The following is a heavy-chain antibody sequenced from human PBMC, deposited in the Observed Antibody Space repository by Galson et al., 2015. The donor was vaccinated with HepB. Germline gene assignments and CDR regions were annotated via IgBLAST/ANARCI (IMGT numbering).Heavy chain of an antibody. CDR1: GFSLTTSGVG. Sequence: PALVKPTQTLTLTCTFSGFSLTTSGVGVGWIRQPPGGALEWLALIYWDDDKRHSPSLKSRLTITKDTSKNQVVLTMTNMDPVDTATYYCAHRPPGGGSFDIWGQGTMVTVSS. CDR2: IYWDDDK. V-gene: IGHV2-5*02. J-gene: IGHJ3*02. CDR3: AHRPPGGGSFDI. D-gene: IGHD3-16*01.